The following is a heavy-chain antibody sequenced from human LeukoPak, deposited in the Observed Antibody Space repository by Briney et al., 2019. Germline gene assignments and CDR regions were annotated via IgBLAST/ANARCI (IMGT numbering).Heavy chain of an antibody. J-gene: IGHJ4*02. D-gene: IGHD3-3*01. Sequence: SSETPSLTCTVSGGSISSSSYYWGWIRQPPGKGLEWIGSIYYSGSTYYNPSLKSRVTISVDTSKNQFSLKLSSVTAADTAVYYCARRYDFWSGYYNYWGQGTLVTVSS. CDR1: GGSISSSSYY. V-gene: IGHV4-39*01. CDR2: IYYSGST. CDR3: ARRYDFWSGYYNY.